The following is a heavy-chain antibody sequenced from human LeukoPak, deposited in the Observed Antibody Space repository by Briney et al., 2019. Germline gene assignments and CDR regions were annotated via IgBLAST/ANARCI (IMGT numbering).Heavy chain of an antibody. Sequence: GGSLRLSCAASGITFNSYTMNWVRQAPGKGLEWVSSISSRSSYIYYADSVKGRFTISRDNAKNSLYLQMNSLRGEDTAVYYCATNRIAVAGDYFDYWGQETLVTVSS. CDR1: GITFNSYT. D-gene: IGHD6-19*01. J-gene: IGHJ4*02. CDR3: ATNRIAVAGDYFDY. CDR2: ISSRSSYI. V-gene: IGHV3-21*01.